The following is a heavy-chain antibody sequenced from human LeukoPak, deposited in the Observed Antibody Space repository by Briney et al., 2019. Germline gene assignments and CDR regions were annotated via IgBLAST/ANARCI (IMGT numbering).Heavy chain of an antibody. D-gene: IGHD3-16*01. J-gene: IGHJ4*02. CDR1: GFTFRNYG. CDR2: IFYDGSKK. CDR3: ARSLGETTFDW. V-gene: IGHV3-33*01. Sequence: GGSLRLSCVASGFTFRNYGMHWIRQAPGKGLEWVSVIFYDGSKKYYADFVKGRFTISRDNSKNVVYLQRDSLRAEDTAFYYCARSLGETTFDWWGQGTLVTVPS.